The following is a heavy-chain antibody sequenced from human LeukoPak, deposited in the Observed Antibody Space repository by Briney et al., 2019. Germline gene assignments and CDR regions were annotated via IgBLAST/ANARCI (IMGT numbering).Heavy chain of an antibody. CDR2: IYYSGST. J-gene: IGHJ4*02. CDR3: ARDRSLGIIDY. V-gene: IGHV4-59*01. D-gene: IGHD3-16*01. Sequence: SETLSLTCNVSGASMSSNYWSWIRQPPGKGLEWIGYIYYSGSTNYNPSLKSRVTISVDASKNHFSLKLSSVTAADTAVYYCARDRSLGIIDYWGQGTLVTVSS. CDR1: GASMSSNY.